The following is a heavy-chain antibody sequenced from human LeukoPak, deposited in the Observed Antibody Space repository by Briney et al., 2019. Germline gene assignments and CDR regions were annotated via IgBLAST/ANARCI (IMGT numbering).Heavy chain of an antibody. CDR2: ISSSGSTI. CDR1: GFTFSDYY. V-gene: IGHV3-11*04. Sequence: PGGSLRLSCAASGFTFSDYYMSWIRQAPGKGLEWVSYISSSGSTIYYADSVKGRFTISRDNAKNSLYLQMNSLRAEDTAVYYCARDDLVAKKGPYAEYFQHWGQGTLVTVSS. D-gene: IGHD5-12*01. J-gene: IGHJ1*01. CDR3: ARDDLVAKKGPYAEYFQH.